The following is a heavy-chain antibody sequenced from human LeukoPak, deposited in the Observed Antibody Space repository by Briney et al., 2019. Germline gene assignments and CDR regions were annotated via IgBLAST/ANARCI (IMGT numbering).Heavy chain of an antibody. Sequence: GESLKISCKGSGYSFTSYWIGWVRQMPGKGLEWMGIIYPGDSDKRYSPSFQGQVTISADKSISTAYLQWGSLKASDTTMYYCAKQGDWNDGAFDIWGQGTMVTVSS. CDR2: IYPGDSDK. V-gene: IGHV5-51*01. J-gene: IGHJ3*02. CDR3: AKQGDWNDGAFDI. D-gene: IGHD1-1*01. CDR1: GYSFTSYW.